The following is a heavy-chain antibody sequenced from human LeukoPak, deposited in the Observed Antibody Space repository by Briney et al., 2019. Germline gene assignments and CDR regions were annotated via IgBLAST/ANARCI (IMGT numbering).Heavy chain of an antibody. CDR1: GGTFSSYA. CDR3: ARRGDCSSTSCPDALGMDV. Sequence: GASVKVSCKASGGTFSSYAISWVRQAPGQGLEWMGRINPNSGGTNYAQKFQGRVTMTRDTSISTAYMELSRLRSDDTAAYYCARRGDCSSTSCPDALGMDVWGQGTTVTVSS. D-gene: IGHD2-2*01. J-gene: IGHJ6*02. CDR2: INPNSGGT. V-gene: IGHV1-2*06.